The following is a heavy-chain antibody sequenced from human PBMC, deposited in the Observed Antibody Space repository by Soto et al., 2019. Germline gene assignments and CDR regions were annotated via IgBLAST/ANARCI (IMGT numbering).Heavy chain of an antibody. V-gene: IGHV2-5*02. Sequence: KESGPTLVKPTQTLTLTCTFSGFSLTTSAVGVGCIRQPPGKALEWLALIYWDDDKRYNPSLKSRLTITKDTSKNQVVLTSTNVAPVDTATYCRAPSRCDILTAYHDGWFDPCGQGTLVPVS. CDR2: IYWDDDK. CDR3: APSRCDILTAYHDGWFDP. J-gene: IGHJ5*02. CDR1: GFSLTTSAVG. D-gene: IGHD3-9*01.